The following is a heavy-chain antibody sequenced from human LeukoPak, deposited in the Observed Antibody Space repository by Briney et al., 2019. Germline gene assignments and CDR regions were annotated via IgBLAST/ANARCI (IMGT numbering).Heavy chain of an antibody. CDR1: GGSISSYY. CDR3: ARGATGTTGNYYYYYYMDV. J-gene: IGHJ6*03. V-gene: IGHV4-59*01. Sequence: SETLSLTCTVSGGSISSYYWSWIRRPPGKGLEWIGYIYYSGSTNYNPSLKSRVTISVDTSKNQFSLKLSSVTAADTAVYYCARGATGTTGNYYYYYYMDVWGKGTTVTVSS. D-gene: IGHD1-7*01. CDR2: IYYSGST.